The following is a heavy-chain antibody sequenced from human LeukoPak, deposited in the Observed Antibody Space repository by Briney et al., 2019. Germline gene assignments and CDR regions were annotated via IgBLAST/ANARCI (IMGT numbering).Heavy chain of an antibody. J-gene: IGHJ5*02. Sequence: SETLSLTCAVYGGSFSGYYWSWIRQPPGKGLEWTGEINHSGSTNYNPSLKSRVTISVDTSKNQSSLKLSSVTAADTAVYYCARGPYCSSTSCYWNWFDPWGQGTLVTVSS. D-gene: IGHD2-2*01. CDR3: ARGPYCSSTSCYWNWFDP. CDR1: GGSFSGYY. V-gene: IGHV4-34*01. CDR2: INHSGST.